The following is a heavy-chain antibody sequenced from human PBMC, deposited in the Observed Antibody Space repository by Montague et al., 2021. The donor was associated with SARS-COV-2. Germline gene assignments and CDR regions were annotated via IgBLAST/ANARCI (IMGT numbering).Heavy chain of an antibody. J-gene: IGHJ4*03. Sequence: SLRLSCAASGFIFDDFAMHWVRQAPGKGLEWVSGISWNSGSIFYADSVKGRFTISRDNAKNSLYLQMNSLRAEDTALYYCAKDIDVHSSTFDYWGQGTLVTVSS. CDR2: ISWNSGSI. D-gene: IGHD6-13*01. CDR1: GFIFDDFA. CDR3: AKDIDVHSSTFDY. V-gene: IGHV3-9*01.